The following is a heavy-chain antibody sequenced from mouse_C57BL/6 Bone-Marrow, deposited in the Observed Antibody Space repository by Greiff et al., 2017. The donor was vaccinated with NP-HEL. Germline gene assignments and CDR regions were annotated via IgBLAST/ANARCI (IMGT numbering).Heavy chain of an antibody. J-gene: IGHJ4*01. CDR2: IYPGSGST. CDR3: ARFYYYGSSYTMDY. V-gene: IGHV1-55*01. CDR1: GYTFTNYW. D-gene: IGHD1-1*01. Sequence: VQLQQPGAELVKPGASVKMSCKASGYTFTNYWITWVKQRPGQGLEWIGDIYPGSGSTNYNEKFRSKATLTVDTSSSTAYMQLSSLTSEGSAVYYCARFYYYGSSYTMDYWGQGTSVTVSS.